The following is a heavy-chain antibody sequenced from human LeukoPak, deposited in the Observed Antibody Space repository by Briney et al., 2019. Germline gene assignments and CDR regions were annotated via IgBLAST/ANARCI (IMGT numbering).Heavy chain of an antibody. Sequence: SETLSLTCTVSGGSISSSSYYWGWIRQPPGKGLEWIGSIYYSGSTYYNPSLKSRVTISVDTSKNQFSLKLSSVTAADTAVYYCARGLSYDSSGLVYWGQGTLVTVSS. J-gene: IGHJ4*02. CDR1: GGSISSSSYY. CDR2: IYYSGST. CDR3: ARGLSYDSSGLVY. D-gene: IGHD3-22*01. V-gene: IGHV4-39*07.